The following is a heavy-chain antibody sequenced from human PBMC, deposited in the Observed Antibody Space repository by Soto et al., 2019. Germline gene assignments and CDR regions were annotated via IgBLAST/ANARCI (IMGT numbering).Heavy chain of an antibody. CDR2: IGGSGVST. CDR3: SKAARTTTLYNFDF. CDR1: GFTFSSYA. V-gene: IGHV3-23*01. Sequence: GGSLRLSCAVSGFTFSSYALRWVRQAPGKGLEWVSAIGGSGVSTYYADSVKGRFTISRDNSKNTLFVQMNSLRAEDTAVYYCSKAARTTTLYNFDFSGQGTLVTVSS. D-gene: IGHD1-1*01. J-gene: IGHJ4*02.